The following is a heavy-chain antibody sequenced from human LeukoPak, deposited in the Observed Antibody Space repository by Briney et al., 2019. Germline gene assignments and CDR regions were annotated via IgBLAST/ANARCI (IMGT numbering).Heavy chain of an antibody. CDR2: IYYSGTT. CDR3: AKGAGGFSYYNWFDR. D-gene: IGHD5-18*01. CDR1: GGSISSSPYY. J-gene: IGHJ5*02. Sequence: SETLSLTCTVSGGSISSSPYYWGWIRQPPGKGLEWIGSIYYSGTTHYNPSLESRVTISVDTSKNQFSLKLASVTAADTASYDCAKGAGGFSYYNWFDRWGQGTLVSVSS. V-gene: IGHV4-39*07.